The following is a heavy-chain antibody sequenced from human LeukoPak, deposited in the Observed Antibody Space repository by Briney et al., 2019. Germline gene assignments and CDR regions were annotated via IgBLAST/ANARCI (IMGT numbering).Heavy chain of an antibody. CDR2: IHPNNGGT. J-gene: IGHJ5*02. CDR1: GYIFNDFY. D-gene: IGHD2-21*02. V-gene: IGHV1-2*02. CDR3: ARAADSYCGADCYFNYFDT. Sequence: ASVKVSCKASGYIFNDFYIYWVRQAPGQGLEWMGWIHPNNGGTKFAQKFQGRVTLTSDTSISTVYMELKRLRSDDTALFYCARAADSYCGADCYFNYFDTWGQGTLVNVSS.